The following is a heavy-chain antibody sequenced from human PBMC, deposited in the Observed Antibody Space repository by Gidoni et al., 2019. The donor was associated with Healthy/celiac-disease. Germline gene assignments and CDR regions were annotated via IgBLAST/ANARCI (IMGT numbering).Heavy chain of an antibody. CDR3: AGGRGIAARHAFDI. Sequence: EVQLVESGGGLVQPGRSLRTSCAASGFTFDDYAMHWVRQAPGKGLEWVSGISWNSGSIGYADSVKGRFTISRDNAKNSLYLQMNSLRAEDTALYYCAGGRGIAARHAFDIWGQGTMVTVSS. CDR2: ISWNSGSI. J-gene: IGHJ3*02. V-gene: IGHV3-9*01. CDR1: GFTFDDYA. D-gene: IGHD6-6*01.